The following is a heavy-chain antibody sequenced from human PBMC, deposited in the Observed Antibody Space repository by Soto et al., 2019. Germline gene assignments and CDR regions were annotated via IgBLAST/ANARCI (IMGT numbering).Heavy chain of an antibody. V-gene: IGHV5-51*01. CDR2: IYPTDSDT. CDR3: ARLVWYYYDSSGYYGYYFDY. J-gene: IGHJ4*02. Sequence: PGESLKISCMGSGYSFTSYRIAWVRQMPGKGLELMGIIYPTDSDTTYSPSFQGQVTISGDKSISTAYLQWSSLKASDTAMYYCARLVWYYYDSSGYYGYYFDYWGQGTLVTVSS. D-gene: IGHD3-22*01. CDR1: GYSFTSYR.